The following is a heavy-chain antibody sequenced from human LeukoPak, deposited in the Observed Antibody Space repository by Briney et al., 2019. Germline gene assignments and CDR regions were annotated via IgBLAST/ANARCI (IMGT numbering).Heavy chain of an antibody. CDR2: IKQDGSEK. CDR3: ARGIDNYYYYMDV. Sequence: PGGSLRLSCAASGFTFSSYWMSWVRQAPGKGLEWVANIKQDGSEKYYVDSVKGRFTISRDNAKNSLYLQMNSLRAEDTAAYYCARGIDNYYYYMDVWGKGTTVTVSS. CDR1: GFTFSSYW. J-gene: IGHJ6*03. V-gene: IGHV3-7*01.